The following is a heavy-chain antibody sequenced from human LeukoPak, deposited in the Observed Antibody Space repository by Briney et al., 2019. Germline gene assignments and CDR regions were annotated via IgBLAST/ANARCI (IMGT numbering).Heavy chain of an antibody. J-gene: IGHJ3*02. Sequence: SVKVSCKASGYTFTDYHMHWVRQAPGQGLEWMGWINPNSGGTNYAPKLQGRVTMTRDTSISTAYMELSRLRSDDTAVYYCAKVEDDDAFDIWGQGTMVTVSS. D-gene: IGHD2-15*01. V-gene: IGHV1-2*02. CDR3: AKVEDDDAFDI. CDR2: INPNSGGT. CDR1: GYTFTDYH.